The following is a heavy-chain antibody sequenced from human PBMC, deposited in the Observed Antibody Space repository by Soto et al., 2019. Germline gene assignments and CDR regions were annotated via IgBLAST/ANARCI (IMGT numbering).Heavy chain of an antibody. J-gene: IGHJ6*02. CDR1: GGTLLSYT. CDR3: AGGEGEKAMRNV. V-gene: IGHV1-69*01. Sequence: QVQLVQSGAEVKKPGASVKVSCKASGGTLLSYTISWVRQAPGQGLERMGGIIPIFGIANYAQKVQGRVTITADETTGVAYMELSSRRSEGTAGYYCAGGEGEKAMRNVWGQGTRVTVSS. CDR2: IIPIFGIA. D-gene: IGHD5-18*01.